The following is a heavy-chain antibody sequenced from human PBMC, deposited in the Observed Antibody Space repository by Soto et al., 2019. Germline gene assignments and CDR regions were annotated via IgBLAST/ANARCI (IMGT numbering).Heavy chain of an antibody. CDR1: GFTFNDNP. D-gene: IGHD5-12*01. Sequence: EVQLVESGGDLVQPGGSLRLSCSASGFTFNDNPMYWVRQPPGKGLEYVSLISANGGSTHYADSVNGRFSISRDNSENTLYLQMSSLRDQDTAVYYCVKGAGWLQDVDYWGQGTLVTVSS. CDR2: ISANGGST. CDR3: VKGAGWLQDVDY. V-gene: IGHV3-64D*08. J-gene: IGHJ4*02.